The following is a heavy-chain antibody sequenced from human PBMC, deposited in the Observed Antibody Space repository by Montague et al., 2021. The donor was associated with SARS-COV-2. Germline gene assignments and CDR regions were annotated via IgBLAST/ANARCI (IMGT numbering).Heavy chain of an antibody. CDR1: GFSFSAFG. Sequence: SLRLSCAASGFSFSAFGMTWVRQAPGKGLEWVSPVSRSGDTTYYADSVKGRFTISRDNSKTTLDLQMNSLRAEDTAIYYCAKHMTTGLHAFHIWGQGTMVTVSS. V-gene: IGHV3-23*01. J-gene: IGHJ3*02. D-gene: IGHD4-11*01. CDR3: AKHMTTGLHAFHI. CDR2: VSRSGDTT.